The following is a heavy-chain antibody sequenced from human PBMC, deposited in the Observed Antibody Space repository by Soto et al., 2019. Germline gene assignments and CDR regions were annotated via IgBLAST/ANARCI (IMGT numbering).Heavy chain of an antibody. Sequence: GESLKISCKGSGYSFTSYWIGWVRQMPGKGLEWMGIIYPGDSDTRYSPSFQGQVTISADKSISTAYLQWSSLKASDTAMYYCAITAAGGNNYYVMDVWGKGTTVTVSS. CDR3: AITAAGGNNYYVMDV. J-gene: IGHJ6*04. CDR1: GYSFTSYW. V-gene: IGHV5-51*01. D-gene: IGHD6-13*01. CDR2: IYPGDSDT.